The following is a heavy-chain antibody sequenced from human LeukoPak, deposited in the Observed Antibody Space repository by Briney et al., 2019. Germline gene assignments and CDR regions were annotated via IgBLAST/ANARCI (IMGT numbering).Heavy chain of an antibody. V-gene: IGHV3-11*04. J-gene: IGHJ6*03. CDR2: ISSSGSTI. CDR3: ARVAGIGTYYYYMDV. CDR1: GFTFSDYY. Sequence: GGSLRLSCAASGFTFSDYYMSWIRQAPGKGLEWVSYISSSGSTIYYADSVKGRFTISRDNAKNTLYLQMNSLSGEDTAVYYCARVAGIGTYYYYMDVWGKGTTVTVSS. D-gene: IGHD6-19*01.